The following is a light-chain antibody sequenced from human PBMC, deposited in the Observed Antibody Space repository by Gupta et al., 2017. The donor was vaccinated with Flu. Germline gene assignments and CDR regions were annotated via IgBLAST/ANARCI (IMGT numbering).Light chain of an antibody. J-gene: IGLJ2*01. CDR2: VNGGGSH. CDR1: RAHYTYA. CDR3: QTWGTGIHVV. Sequence: HLVLTQAPSASASLGASVNLTCTLSRAHYTYAVAWHQQQPEKGPRSSMNVNGGGSHIKGDGVPDRFSGSSSGAERYLIISRLQSEDEADYYCQTWGTGIHVVFGGGTKLTVL. V-gene: IGLV4-69*01.